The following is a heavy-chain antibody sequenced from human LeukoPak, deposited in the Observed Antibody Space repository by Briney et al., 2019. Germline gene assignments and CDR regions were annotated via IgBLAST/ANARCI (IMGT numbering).Heavy chain of an antibody. J-gene: IGHJ4*02. Sequence: GSLKLSCAVSGFTFTGYSIHWVRQAPGQGLEWIAWINTNSGATNYAQPFKGRFTMSRDTPSTTSYMELSRLRSDDTAVYYCAPGDKNGKTSGLSGMALYSFVYWGQGTLVSVSS. CDR2: INTNSGAT. V-gene: IGHV1-2*02. D-gene: IGHD1-1*01. CDR1: GFTFTGYS. CDR3: APGDKNGKTSGLSGMALYSFVY.